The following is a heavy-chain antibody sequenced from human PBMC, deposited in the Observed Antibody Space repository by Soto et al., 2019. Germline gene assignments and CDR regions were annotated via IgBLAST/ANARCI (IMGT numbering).Heavy chain of an antibody. V-gene: IGHV3-48*02. CDR1: GFTFSSYS. CDR3: TRPLGGYCSSTRCLGFDY. Sequence: GGFLRLSCAASGFTFSSYSMNWVRQAPGRGLEWVSYISSSSNTVYYADSVKGRFTISRDNDKNSLYLQMNSLRDEDTAVDYCTRPLGGYCSSTRCLGFDYWGQGTLVTVSS. D-gene: IGHD2-2*01. CDR2: ISSSSNTV. J-gene: IGHJ4*02.